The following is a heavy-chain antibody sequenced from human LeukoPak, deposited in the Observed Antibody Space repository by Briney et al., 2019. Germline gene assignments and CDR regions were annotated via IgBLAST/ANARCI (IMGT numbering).Heavy chain of an antibody. D-gene: IGHD3-22*01. J-gene: IGHJ3*02. CDR3: ARVRYYYDSSAGAFDI. CDR2: ISSSSSYI. CDR1: GFTFSNAW. Sequence: GGSLRLSCAASGFTFSNAWMSWVRQAPGKGLEWVSSISSSSSYIYYADSVKGRFTISRDNAKNSLYLQMNSLRAEDTAVYYCARVRYYYDSSAGAFDIWGQGTMVTVSS. V-gene: IGHV3-21*01.